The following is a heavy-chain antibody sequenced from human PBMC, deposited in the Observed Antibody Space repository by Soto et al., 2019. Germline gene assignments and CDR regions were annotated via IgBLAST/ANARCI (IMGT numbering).Heavy chain of an antibody. CDR3: APSESTFLDY. D-gene: IGHD3-16*01. Sequence: GGSLRLSCAASGFTCSSYAMHWVRQAPGKGLEWVAVISYDGSNKYYADSVKGRFTISRDNSKNTLYLQMNSLRAEDTAVYYCAPSESTFLDYWGQGTLVTVSS. J-gene: IGHJ4*02. V-gene: IGHV3-30-3*01. CDR2: ISYDGSNK. CDR1: GFTCSSYA.